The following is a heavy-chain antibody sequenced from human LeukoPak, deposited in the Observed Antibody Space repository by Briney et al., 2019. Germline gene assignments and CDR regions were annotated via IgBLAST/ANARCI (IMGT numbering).Heavy chain of an antibody. Sequence: PGGSLRLSCAASGFTYSSYGMHWVRQAPGKGLEWVAFIRYDGSNKYYADSVKGRFTISRDNSKNTLYLQMNSLRAEDTAVYYCAKDFRPFYGDYTPPHPWGQGTLVTVSS. V-gene: IGHV3-30*02. J-gene: IGHJ5*02. D-gene: IGHD4-17*01. CDR1: GFTYSSYG. CDR2: IRYDGSNK. CDR3: AKDFRPFYGDYTPPHP.